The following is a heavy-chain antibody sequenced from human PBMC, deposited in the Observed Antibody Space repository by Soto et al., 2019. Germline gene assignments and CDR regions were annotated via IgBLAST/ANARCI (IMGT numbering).Heavy chain of an antibody. Sequence: GASVKVSCKASGGTFSSYAISWVRQAPGQGLEWMGGIIPIFGTANYAQKFQGRVTITADESTSTAYMELSSLRSEDTAVYYCANIAAAGPDRDYYYYGMDVWGQGTTVTVSS. J-gene: IGHJ6*02. CDR2: IIPIFGTA. CDR1: GGTFSSYA. CDR3: ANIAAAGPDRDYYYYGMDV. V-gene: IGHV1-69*13. D-gene: IGHD6-13*01.